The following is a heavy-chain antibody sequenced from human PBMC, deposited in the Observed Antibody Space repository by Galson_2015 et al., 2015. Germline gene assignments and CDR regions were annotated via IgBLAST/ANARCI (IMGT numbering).Heavy chain of an antibody. CDR1: GFTFSSYG. CDR2: IWYDGSNK. V-gene: IGHV3-33*01. CDR3: ARVGRNPYSSGCFDY. J-gene: IGHJ4*02. Sequence: LRLSCAASGFTFSSYGMHWVRQAPGKGLEWVAVIWYDGSNKYYADSVKGRFTISRDNSKNTLYLQMNSLRAEDTAVYYCARVGRNPYSSGCFDYWGQGTLVTVSS. D-gene: IGHD6-19*01.